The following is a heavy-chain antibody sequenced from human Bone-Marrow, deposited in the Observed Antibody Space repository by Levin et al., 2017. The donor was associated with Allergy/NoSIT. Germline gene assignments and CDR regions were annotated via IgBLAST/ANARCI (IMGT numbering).Heavy chain of an antibody. Sequence: GESLKISCAASGFSFNDHSMNWVRQAPGKGLEWVGRTRNKANIYTTEYAASVKGRFTISRDDSRSSLFLQMDSLQTEDTAVYYCAREGDSSAFYIDFDYWGQGTLVTVSS. CDR2: TRNKANIYTT. J-gene: IGHJ4*02. V-gene: IGHV3-72*01. CDR1: GFSFNDHS. CDR3: AREGDSSAFYIDFDY. D-gene: IGHD6-19*01.